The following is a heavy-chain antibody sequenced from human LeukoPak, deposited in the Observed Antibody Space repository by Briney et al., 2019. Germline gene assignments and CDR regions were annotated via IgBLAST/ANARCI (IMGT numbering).Heavy chain of an antibody. V-gene: IGHV1-18*01. CDR1: GYTFTSYG. J-gene: IGHJ5*02. D-gene: IGHD3-10*01. CDR3: ASFEVGA. CDR2: ISAYNGNT. Sequence: GASVKVSCKASGYTFTSYGISWVRQAPGQGLEWMGWISAYNGNTNYAQKFQGRVTMTRDTSISTAFMELSRLRSDDTAVYYCASFEVGAWGQGTLVTVSS.